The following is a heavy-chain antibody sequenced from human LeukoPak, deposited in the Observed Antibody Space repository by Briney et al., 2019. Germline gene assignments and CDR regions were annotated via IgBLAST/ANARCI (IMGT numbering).Heavy chain of an antibody. CDR2: INSDGSNT. Sequence: GGSLSLSCPSSGFTYSPSRMHWVRQAPGKGLVWVSRINSDGSNTNYADSVKGRFTISRDNAKNTLYLQMNSLRAEDTAVYYCARSSGWIDYWGQGTLVTVSS. V-gene: IGHV3-74*01. CDR3: ARSSGWIDY. J-gene: IGHJ4*02. CDR1: GFTYSPSR. D-gene: IGHD6-19*01.